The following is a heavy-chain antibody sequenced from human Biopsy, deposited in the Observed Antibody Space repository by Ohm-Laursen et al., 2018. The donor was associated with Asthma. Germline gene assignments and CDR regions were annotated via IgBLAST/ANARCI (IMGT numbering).Heavy chain of an antibody. CDR3: AKERYYDFWSGYPI. D-gene: IGHD3-3*01. V-gene: IGHV3-30*18. CDR1: GFSFNSYG. Sequence: SLRLSCSAFGFSFNSYGMHWVRQAPGKGLEWVAVMSFDGRQTYYADSMKGRFTISRDNSKNTLYLQMNSLRAEDTAVYYCAKERYYDFWSGYPIWGQGTMVTVSS. CDR2: MSFDGRQT. J-gene: IGHJ3*02.